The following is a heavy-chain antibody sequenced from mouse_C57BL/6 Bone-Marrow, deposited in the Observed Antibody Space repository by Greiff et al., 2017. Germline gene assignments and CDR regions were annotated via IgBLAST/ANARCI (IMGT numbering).Heavy chain of an antibody. Sequence: QVQLQQPGAELVKPGASVKLSCKASGYTFTSYWMQWVKQRPGQGLEWIGEIDPSDSYTNYNQKFKGKATLSVDTSSSTAYMQLSSLTSEDSAVYYCARVTTVVATDYAMDYWGQGTSVTVSS. V-gene: IGHV1-50*01. CDR2: IDPSDSYT. CDR3: ARVTTVVATDYAMDY. J-gene: IGHJ4*01. CDR1: GYTFTSYW. D-gene: IGHD1-1*01.